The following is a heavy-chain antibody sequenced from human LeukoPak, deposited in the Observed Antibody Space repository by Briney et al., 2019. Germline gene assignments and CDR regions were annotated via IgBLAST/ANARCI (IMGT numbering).Heavy chain of an antibody. CDR3: AREEQQLVRGYYYYYMDV. CDR1: GGSISSHY. CDR2: IYYSGST. Sequence: PSETLSLTCTVSGGSISSHYWSWIRQPPGKGLEWIGYIYYSGSTNYNPSLKSRVTISVDTSRNQFSLKLSSVTAADTAVYYRAREEQQLVRGYYYYYMDVWGKGTTVTVSS. V-gene: IGHV4-59*11. J-gene: IGHJ6*03. D-gene: IGHD6-13*01.